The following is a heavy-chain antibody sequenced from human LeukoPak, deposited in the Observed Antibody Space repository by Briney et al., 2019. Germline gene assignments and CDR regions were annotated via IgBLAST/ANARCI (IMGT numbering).Heavy chain of an antibody. CDR2: IGTDGSRT. V-gene: IGHV3-74*01. CDR1: GFTFSSYW. J-gene: IGHJ3*02. Sequence: GGSLRLSCAASGFTFSSYWMHWVRQVPGKGLVWVSSIGTDGSRTTYADYVRGRFTISRDNAKNTLYLQMNSLRAEDTAVYYCARDKYGGNSNAFDIWGQGTLVTVSS. D-gene: IGHD4-23*01. CDR3: ARDKYGGNSNAFDI.